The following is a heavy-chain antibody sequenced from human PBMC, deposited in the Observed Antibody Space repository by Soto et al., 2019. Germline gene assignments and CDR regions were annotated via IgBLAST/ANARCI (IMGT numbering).Heavy chain of an antibody. V-gene: IGHV1-69*13. CDR2: FILIFGTA. Sequence: GASVKVSCKASGYTFTNYGISWVRQAPGQGLEWMGGFILIFGTANYAQKFQGRVTITADESTSTAYMELSSLRFEDTAVYHCARGSGGSSYYHYGMDVWGQGTTVTVSS. J-gene: IGHJ6*02. CDR3: ARGSGGSSYYHYGMDV. CDR1: GYTFTNYG. D-gene: IGHD2-15*01.